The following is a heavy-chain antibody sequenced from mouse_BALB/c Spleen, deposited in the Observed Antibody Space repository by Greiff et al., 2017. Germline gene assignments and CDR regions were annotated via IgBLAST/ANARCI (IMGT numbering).Heavy chain of an antibody. CDR1: GFTFSSYA. CDR2: ISSGGST. V-gene: IGHV5-6-5*01. D-gene: IGHD1-1*01. CDR3: AKNSLYYGFDY. Sequence: EVKLMESGGGLVKPGGSLKLSCAASGFTFSSYAMSWVRQTPEKRLEWVASISSGGSTYYPDSVKGRFTISRDNARNILYLQMSSLRSEDTAMYYCAKNSLYYGFDYWGQGTTLTVSS. J-gene: IGHJ2*01.